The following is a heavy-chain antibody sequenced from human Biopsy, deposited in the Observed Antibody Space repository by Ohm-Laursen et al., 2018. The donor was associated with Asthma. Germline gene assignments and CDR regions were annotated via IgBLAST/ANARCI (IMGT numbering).Heavy chain of an antibody. J-gene: IGHJ4*02. CDR3: ARHWDWGSFFDY. CDR1: GLSSSGYY. D-gene: IGHD7-27*01. CDR2: ISYTGSA. Sequence: PGTLSLTCSMYGLSSSGYYWTWIRQPPGKGLEWMGSISYTGSAYHNPSLKSRVTISVDTSKNHFSLKLSSVTAADTAVYYCARHWDWGSFFDYWGQGTPVTVSS. V-gene: IGHV4-39*01.